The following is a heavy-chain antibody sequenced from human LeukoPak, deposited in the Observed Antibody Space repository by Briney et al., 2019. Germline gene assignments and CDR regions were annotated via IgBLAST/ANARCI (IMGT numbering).Heavy chain of an antibody. Sequence: GESLKISCKGSGYSFTSYWIGWVRQMPGKGLEWMGIIYPGDSDTRYSPSFQGQVTISADKSISTAYLQWSSLKASDTAMYYCARGEGRWLQVPRYFDLWGRGTLVTVSS. CDR2: IYPGDSDT. D-gene: IGHD5-24*01. J-gene: IGHJ2*01. CDR3: ARGEGRWLQVPRYFDL. CDR1: GYSFTSYW. V-gene: IGHV5-51*01.